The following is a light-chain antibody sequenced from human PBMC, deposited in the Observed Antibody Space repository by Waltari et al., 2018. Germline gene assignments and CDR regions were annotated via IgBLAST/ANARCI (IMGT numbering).Light chain of an antibody. CDR1: QSVSSNY. V-gene: IGKV3-20*01. J-gene: IGKJ2*01. Sequence: EIVLTQSPGTLSLSPGERVNLSCRASQSVSSNYLAWYQHRPGEAPRRLMYGASTMATCVSDRCTGISSGTVFVLVIRRLEPVDFLVFFCQQCSVSALYTVCQWTKLDI. CDR3: QQCSVSALYT. CDR2: GAS.